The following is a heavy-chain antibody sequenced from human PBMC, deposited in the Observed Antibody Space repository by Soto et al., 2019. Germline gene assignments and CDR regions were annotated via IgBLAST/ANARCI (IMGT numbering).Heavy chain of an antibody. D-gene: IGHD3-3*01. CDR1: GFTFSSYA. Sequence: GGSLRLSCAASGFTFSSYAMSWVRQAPGKGLEWVSAISGSGGSTYYADSVKGRFTISRDNSKNTLYLQMNSLRAEDTAVYYCAKDLITIFGVVPTPFDYRGQGTLVTVSS. V-gene: IGHV3-23*01. J-gene: IGHJ4*02. CDR2: ISGSGGST. CDR3: AKDLITIFGVVPTPFDY.